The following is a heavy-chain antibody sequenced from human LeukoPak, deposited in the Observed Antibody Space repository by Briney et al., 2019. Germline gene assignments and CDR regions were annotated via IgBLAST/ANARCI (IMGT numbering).Heavy chain of an antibody. Sequence: ASVKVSCKASGYTFTSYDINWVRQATGQGLEWMGWMNPNSGSTGYAQKFQGRVTMTRNTSISTAYMELSSLRSEDTAVYYCARGLKACSGGSCYVVFFDPWGQGTLVTVSS. V-gene: IGHV1-8*01. D-gene: IGHD2-15*01. CDR2: MNPNSGST. J-gene: IGHJ5*02. CDR3: ARGLKACSGGSCYVVFFDP. CDR1: GYTFTSYD.